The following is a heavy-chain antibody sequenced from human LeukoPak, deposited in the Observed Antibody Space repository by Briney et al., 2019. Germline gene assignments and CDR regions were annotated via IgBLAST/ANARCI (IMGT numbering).Heavy chain of an antibody. Sequence: GGSLRLSCAASEFTFSSYAMSWVRQAPGKGLEWVSAISGSGGSTYYADSVKGRFTISRDNSKNTLYLQMNSLRAEDTAVYYCAKVGYYDSSGYYYAYYFDYWGQGTLVTVSS. J-gene: IGHJ4*02. CDR3: AKVGYYDSSGYYYAYYFDY. V-gene: IGHV3-23*01. CDR1: EFTFSSYA. CDR2: ISGSGGST. D-gene: IGHD3-22*01.